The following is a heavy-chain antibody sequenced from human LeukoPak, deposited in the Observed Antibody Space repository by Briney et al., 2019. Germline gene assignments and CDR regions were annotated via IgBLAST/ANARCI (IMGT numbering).Heavy chain of an antibody. V-gene: IGHV3-33*06. D-gene: IGHD3-10*01. J-gene: IGHJ4*02. Sequence: GGSLRLSCAASGFTFSSYGMHWVRQAPGKGLEWVAVIWYDGSNKYYADSVKGRFTISRDNSKNTLYLQMNSLRAEDTAVYYCAKDGDYYGSGIHGDYWGQGTLVTVSS. CDR2: IWYDGSNK. CDR3: AKDGDYYGSGIHGDY. CDR1: GFTFSSYG.